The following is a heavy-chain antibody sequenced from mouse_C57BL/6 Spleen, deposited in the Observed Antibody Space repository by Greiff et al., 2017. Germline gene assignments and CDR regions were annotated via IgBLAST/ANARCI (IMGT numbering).Heavy chain of an antibody. V-gene: IGHV2-5*01. Sequence: QVQLKQSGPGLVQPSQSLSITCTVSGFSLTSYGVHWVRPSPGKGLEWLGVIWRGGTTDDDAAFMSRLSITKDNSKSQVFFQMNILQADDTAIYDCAKKGGNHYAMDYWDEVASGTVYS. D-gene: IGHD2-1*01. CDR2: IWRGGTT. J-gene: IGHJ4*01. CDR3: AKKGGNHYAMDY. CDR1: GFSLTSYG.